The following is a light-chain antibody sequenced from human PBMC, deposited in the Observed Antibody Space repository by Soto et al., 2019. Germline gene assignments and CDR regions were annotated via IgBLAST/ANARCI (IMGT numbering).Light chain of an antibody. CDR2: DVT. Sequence: QSVLTQPRSVSGSPGQSVTISCTGTTSDVGGYNYVSWYQQHPGKAPKLMIYDVTKRPSGVPDRFSGSKSGNTASLTISGLQAEDEADYYCCSYAVSYFWVFGGGTKLTVL. V-gene: IGLV2-11*01. J-gene: IGLJ3*02. CDR3: CSYAVSYFWV. CDR1: TSDVGGYNY.